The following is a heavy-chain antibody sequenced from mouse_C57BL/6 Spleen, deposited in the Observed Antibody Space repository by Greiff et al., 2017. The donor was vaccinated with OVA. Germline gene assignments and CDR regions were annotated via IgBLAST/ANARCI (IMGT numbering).Heavy chain of an antibody. CDR2: ISSGSSTI. Sequence: EVHLVESGGGLVKPGGSLKLSCEASGFTFTDYGMHWVRQAPEKGLEWVAYISSGSSTIYYADTLKGRFTISRDNAKTTLFMQMTSLRSEDTAMYYCARVVTTYIDVWGTGTTVTVSS. CDR1: GFTFTDYG. D-gene: IGHD2-3*01. V-gene: IGHV5-17*01. J-gene: IGHJ1*03. CDR3: ARVVTTYIDV.